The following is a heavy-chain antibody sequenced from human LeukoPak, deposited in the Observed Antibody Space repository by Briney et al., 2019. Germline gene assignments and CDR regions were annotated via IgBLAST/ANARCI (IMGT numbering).Heavy chain of an antibody. CDR2: INQDGSGK. J-gene: IGHJ4*02. D-gene: IGHD4-23*01. CDR3: ATDPRPDSGNFLGFDY. Sequence: GGSLRLSCVASGLTFRRYWMSRVRQAPGKGLEWVANINQDGSGKYYVDSVKGRFTISRDNSKISLYLQMSSLRAEDAAVYYCATDPRPDSGNFLGFDYWGQGTLVTVSS. V-gene: IGHV3-7*01. CDR1: GLTFRRYW.